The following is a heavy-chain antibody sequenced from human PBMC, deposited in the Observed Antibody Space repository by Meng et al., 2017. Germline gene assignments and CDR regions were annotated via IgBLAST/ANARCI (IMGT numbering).Heavy chain of an antibody. CDR2: IKQDGSEK. Sequence: GESLKISCAASGFTFSSYWMSWVRQAPGKGLEWVANIKQDGSEKYYVDSVKGRFTISRDNAKNSLYLQMNSLRAEDTAVYYCAREGGGYPSGDYVGWFDPWGQGTVVTVSS. CDR1: GFTFSSYW. J-gene: IGHJ5*02. D-gene: IGHD4-17*01. CDR3: AREGGGYPSGDYVGWFDP. V-gene: IGHV3-7*01.